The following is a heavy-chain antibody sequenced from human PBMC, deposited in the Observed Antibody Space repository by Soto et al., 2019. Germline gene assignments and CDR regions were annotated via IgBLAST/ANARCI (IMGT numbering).Heavy chain of an antibody. D-gene: IGHD6-13*01. CDR3: AREMKQLVQDGYLQH. CDR1: GFTFSSYT. Sequence: MLGGSLRLSCAASGFTFSSYTMHWVRQAPGKGLEWVSSISTGSSYIYYADSLKGRFTISRDNAGNSLYLQMNSLRAEDTAVYYCAREMKQLVQDGYLQHWGQGTLVTVSS. J-gene: IGHJ1*01. V-gene: IGHV3-21*01. CDR2: ISTGSSYI.